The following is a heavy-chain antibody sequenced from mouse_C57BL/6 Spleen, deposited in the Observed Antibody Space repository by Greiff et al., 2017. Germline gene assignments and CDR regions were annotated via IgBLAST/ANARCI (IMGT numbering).Heavy chain of an antibody. Sequence: VQLQQSGPELVKPGASVKISCKASGYTFTDYYMNWVKQSHGKSLEWIGDINPNNGGTSYNQKFKGKATLTVDKSSRTAYMELRSLTSEDSAVYYCARRGNYVLYAMDYWGQGTSVTVSS. D-gene: IGHD2-1*01. J-gene: IGHJ4*01. V-gene: IGHV1-26*01. CDR1: GYTFTDYY. CDR2: INPNNGGT. CDR3: ARRGNYVLYAMDY.